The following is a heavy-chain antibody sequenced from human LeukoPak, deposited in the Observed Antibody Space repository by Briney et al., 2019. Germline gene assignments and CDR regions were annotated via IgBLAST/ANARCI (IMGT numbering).Heavy chain of an antibody. CDR1: GDSISSSSSY. D-gene: IGHD6-13*01. J-gene: IGHJ4*02. CDR2: RYYRGST. Sequence: SETLSLTCIVSGDSISSSSSYWGWIRQPPGKGLEWIGSRYYRGSTYYNPSLKSRVTISEDTSKNQLSLKLSSVTAADTAVYYCGRQENRIAAASASYWGQGVLVTVSS. V-gene: IGHV4-39*01. CDR3: GRQENRIAAASASY.